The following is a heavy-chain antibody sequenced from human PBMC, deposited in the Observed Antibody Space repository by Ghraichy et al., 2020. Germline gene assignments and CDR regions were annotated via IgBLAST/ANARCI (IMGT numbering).Heavy chain of an antibody. CDR1: GFTFSSYA. CDR3: AKGGLYGSGSYPFDY. J-gene: IGHJ4*02. Sequence: LSLTCAASGFTFSSYAMSWVRQAPGKGLEWVSDISGSGGSTYYADSVKGRFTISRDNSKNTLYLQMNSLRAEDTAVYYCAKGGLYGSGSYPFDYWGQGTLVTVSS. CDR2: ISGSGGST. V-gene: IGHV3-23*01. D-gene: IGHD3-10*01.